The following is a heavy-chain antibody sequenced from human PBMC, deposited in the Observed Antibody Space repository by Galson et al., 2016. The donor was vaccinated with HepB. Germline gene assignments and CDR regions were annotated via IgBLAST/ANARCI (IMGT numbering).Heavy chain of an antibody. J-gene: IGHJ6*04. CDR3: AKDHTGSTVGWSDGMDV. Sequence: SLRLSCAASGFSFSTFAMSWVRQAPGKGLEWISGITGTGGGTYYAASVKGRFTISRDTSKNTLFLQLSSLRVEDTAVYYCAKDHTGSTVGWSDGMDVWGKGTTVTVSS. D-gene: IGHD1-7*01. CDR1: GFSFSTFA. V-gene: IGHV3-23*01. CDR2: ITGTGGGT.